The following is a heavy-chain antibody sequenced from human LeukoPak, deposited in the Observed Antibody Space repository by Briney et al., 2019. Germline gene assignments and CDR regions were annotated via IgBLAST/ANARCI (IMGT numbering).Heavy chain of an antibody. CDR2: VYYSGST. J-gene: IGHJ4*02. CDR1: GGSISSGGYY. D-gene: IGHD3-22*01. CDR3: ARRGVYYDSSGYYQLYFFDY. Sequence: SETLSLTCTVSGGSISSGGYYWGWIRQPPGGGLEWLGTVYYSGSTYYSPSLKSRVTISVDTSKNQFSLKLSSVTAADTAVYYCARRGVYYDSSGYYQLYFFDYWGQGTLVTVSS. V-gene: IGHV4-39*01.